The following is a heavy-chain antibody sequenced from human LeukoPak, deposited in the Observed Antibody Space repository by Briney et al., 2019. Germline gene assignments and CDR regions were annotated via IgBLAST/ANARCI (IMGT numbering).Heavy chain of an antibody. CDR2: ISGSGGST. CDR3: AKSMEWLLFLSHFDY. J-gene: IGHJ4*02. Sequence: GGSLRPSCAASGFTFSSYAMSWVRQAPGKGLEWVSAISGSGGSTYYADSVKGRFTISRDNSKNTLYLQMNSLRAEDTAVYYCAKSMEWLLFLSHFDYWGQGTLVTVSS. D-gene: IGHD3-3*01. V-gene: IGHV3-23*01. CDR1: GFTFSSYA.